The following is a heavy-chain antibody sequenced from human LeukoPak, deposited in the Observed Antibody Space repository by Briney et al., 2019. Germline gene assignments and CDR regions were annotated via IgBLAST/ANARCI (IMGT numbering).Heavy chain of an antibody. CDR1: GYTFTSYY. V-gene: IGHV1-2*02. CDR3: VRRGPKLRFFELLLVGGYFDD. Sequence: GASVKVSCKASGYTFTSYYMHWVRPAPGQGLEWMGWINPNSGGTNYAQKFQGRVTITRDTFIRPAYLELSRLRSDDTGVCFCVRRGPKLRFFELLLVGGYFDDWGQGTLVTVSS. CDR2: INPNSGGT. J-gene: IGHJ4*02. D-gene: IGHD3-3*01.